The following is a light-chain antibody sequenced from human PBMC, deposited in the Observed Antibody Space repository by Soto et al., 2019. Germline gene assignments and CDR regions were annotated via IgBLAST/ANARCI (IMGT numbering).Light chain of an antibody. CDR2: SAC. CDR3: QQSYSTPLT. CDR1: QSVSSY. V-gene: IGKV1-39*01. Sequence: DIQMTQSPSSLSASVGDRVTITCRASQSVSSYLNWYQEKPGKAPKLLIYSACSLQSGVPSRFSCSGSGTDFTLTISSLQPEDFATYSCQQSYSTPLTFGGGTKGEIK. J-gene: IGKJ4*01.